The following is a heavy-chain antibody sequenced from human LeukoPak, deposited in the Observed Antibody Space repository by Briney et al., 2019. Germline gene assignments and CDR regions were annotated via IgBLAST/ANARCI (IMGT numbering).Heavy chain of an antibody. J-gene: IGHJ4*02. D-gene: IGHD5-12*01. CDR2: FDPEDGET. CDR1: GYTLTELS. V-gene: IGHV1-24*01. CDR3: ATARGYSGYAEYYFDY. Sequence: ASVKVSCKVSGYTLTELSMHWVRQAPGKGLEWMGGFDPEDGETIYAQKFQGRVTMTEDTSTDTAYMELSSLRSEDTAVYYCATARGYSGYAEYYFDYWGQGTLVTVSS.